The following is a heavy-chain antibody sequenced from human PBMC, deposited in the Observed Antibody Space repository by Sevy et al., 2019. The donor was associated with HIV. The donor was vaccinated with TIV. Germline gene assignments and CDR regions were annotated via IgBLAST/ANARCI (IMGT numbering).Heavy chain of an antibody. J-gene: IGHJ6*02. CDR1: GFTFSSYA. CDR3: AKGYCSGGSCPRDYYYYGMDV. V-gene: IGHV3-23*01. D-gene: IGHD2-15*01. Sequence: GGSLRLSCAASGFTFSSYAMNWVRQAPGKGLEWVSSISASGRSTYYADSVEGRFTISRDNSKNTLYLQMNSLRGDDTAVYYCAKGYCSGGSCPRDYYYYGMDVWGQGDQGHRLL. CDR2: ISASGRST.